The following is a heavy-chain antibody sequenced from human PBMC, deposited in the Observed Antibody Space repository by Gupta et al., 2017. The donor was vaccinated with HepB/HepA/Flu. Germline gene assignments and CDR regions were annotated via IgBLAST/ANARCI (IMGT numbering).Heavy chain of an antibody. V-gene: IGHV5-51*01. CDR1: GYRFPDYW. CDR3: ARHSRRDRDAMDV. J-gene: IGHJ6*02. CDR2: IYPDDSDA. Sequence: EVQLVQSGAEVKKAGESLKISCKGFGYRFPDYWIGWVRQMPGKGLQWMGIIYPDDSDARYSPSFQGQVTISADKSINTAFLQWNTLKTSDTAIYYCARHSRRDRDAMDVWGQGTTVTV.